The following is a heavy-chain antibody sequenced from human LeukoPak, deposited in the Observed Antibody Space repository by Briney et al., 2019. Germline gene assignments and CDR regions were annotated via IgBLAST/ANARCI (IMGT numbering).Heavy chain of an antibody. Sequence: GGSLRLSCSASGFTFSNYWMNWIRQAPGKGLEWVANMNQDGSGKYYVDSVKGRFTISRDNAKNSLYLQMNSLRAEDTAVYYCAKDLKSMVRGACMDAWGQGTTVTVSS. CDR3: AKDLKSMVRGACMDA. CDR2: MNQDGSGK. V-gene: IGHV3-7*01. J-gene: IGHJ6*02. CDR1: GFTFSNYW. D-gene: IGHD3-10*01.